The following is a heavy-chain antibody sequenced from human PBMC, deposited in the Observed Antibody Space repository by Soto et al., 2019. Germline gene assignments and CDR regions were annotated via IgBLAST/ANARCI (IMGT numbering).Heavy chain of an antibody. V-gene: IGHV4-31*03. CDR3: ASIVSSAHGEFSD. CDR2: IYYSGST. J-gene: IGHJ4*02. D-gene: IGHD3-10*01. CDR1: GGSISSGGYY. Sequence: QVQLQESGPGLVKPSQTLSLTCTVSGGSISSGGYYWSWIRQHPGKGLEWIGYIYYSGSTYYNPSLMSRVTKSVDTSKNQFSLKLSSVTAADTAVYYCASIVSSAHGEFSDWGQGTLVTVSS.